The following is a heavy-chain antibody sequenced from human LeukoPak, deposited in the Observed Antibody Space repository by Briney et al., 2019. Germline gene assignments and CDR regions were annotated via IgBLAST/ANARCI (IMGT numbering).Heavy chain of an antibody. CDR1: GGSISGYF. CDR2: IYYTGST. Sequence: SETLSLTCAVSGGSISGYFWSWIRLPPGKGLQWIGYIYYTGSTSYNPSLKSRVTISVDTSKNQFSLKLSSVTAADTAVYYCARGAHYCTNGICYYNHYYYYMDVWGKGTTVTVSS. V-gene: IGHV4-59*08. CDR3: ARGAHYCTNGICYYNHYYYYMDV. D-gene: IGHD2-8*01. J-gene: IGHJ6*03.